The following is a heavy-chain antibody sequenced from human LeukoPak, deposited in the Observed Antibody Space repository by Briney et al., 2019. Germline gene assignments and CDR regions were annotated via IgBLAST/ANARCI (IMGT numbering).Heavy chain of an antibody. D-gene: IGHD1-26*01. V-gene: IGHV1-2*02. CDR1: GYTFTTYG. CDR3: ARGGYSGTEKPNDY. J-gene: IGHJ4*02. Sequence: ASVKVSCKASGYTFTTYGISWVRQAPGQGLEWMGWINPNSGGTYYAQNFQGRVTMTRDTSITTAYMELSRLRSDDTAVYYCARGGYSGTEKPNDYWGQGTQVTVSS. CDR2: INPNSGGT.